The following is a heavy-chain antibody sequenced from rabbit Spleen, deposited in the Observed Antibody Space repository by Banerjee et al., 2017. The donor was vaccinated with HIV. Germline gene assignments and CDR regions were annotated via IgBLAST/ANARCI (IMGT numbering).Heavy chain of an antibody. CDR2: IDPVFGIT. V-gene: IGHV1S47*01. CDR3: ARDLTDIIGWNFGW. Sequence: QEQLVESGGGLVQPGGSLKLSCKASGFDFSSYGVSWVRQAPGKGLEWIGYIDPVFGITYYANWVNGRFSISRENAQNTVFLQMTSLTAVDTATYFCARDLTDIIGWNFGWWGPGTLVTVS. D-gene: IGHD1-1*01. CDR1: GFDFSSYG. J-gene: IGHJ4*01.